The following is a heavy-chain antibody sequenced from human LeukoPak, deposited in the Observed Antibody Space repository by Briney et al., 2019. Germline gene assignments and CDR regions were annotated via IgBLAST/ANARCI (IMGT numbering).Heavy chain of an antibody. CDR3: ARDGDPGYSSSRFDY. CDR2: INTNTGNP. J-gene: IGHJ4*02. V-gene: IGHV7-4-1*02. D-gene: IGHD6-13*01. CDR1: GYTFTSYA. Sequence: ASVKVSCKASGYTFTSYAMNWVRQAPGQGLEWMGWINTNTGNPTYAQGFTGRLLFSLDTSVSTAYLQISSLKAEDTAVYYCARDGDPGYSSSRFDYWGQGTLVTVSS.